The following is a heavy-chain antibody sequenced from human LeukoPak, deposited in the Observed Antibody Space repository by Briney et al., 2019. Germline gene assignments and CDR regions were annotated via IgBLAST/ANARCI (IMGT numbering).Heavy chain of an antibody. J-gene: IGHJ1*01. CDR3: ARGRQLGYCSGGSCYRIRAEYFQH. V-gene: IGHV4-34*01. Sequence: PSETLSLTCAVYGGSFSGYYWSWIRQPPGKGLEWIGEINHSGSTNYNPSLKSRVTISVDTSKNQFSLKLSSVTAADTAVYHCARGRQLGYCSGGSCYRIRAEYFQHWGQGTLVTVSS. CDR2: INHSGST. D-gene: IGHD2-15*01. CDR1: GGSFSGYY.